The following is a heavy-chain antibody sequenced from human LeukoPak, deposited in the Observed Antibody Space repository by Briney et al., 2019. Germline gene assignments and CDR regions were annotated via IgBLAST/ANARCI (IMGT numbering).Heavy chain of an antibody. Sequence: PGGSLRLSCAASGFTFSSYWMHWVRQAPGKGLVWVSRINSDGSSTSCADSVKGRFTISRDNAKNTLYLQMNSLRAEDTAVYYCARAPDSYYYYGMDVWGQGTTVTVSS. J-gene: IGHJ6*02. CDR1: GFTFSSYW. V-gene: IGHV3-74*01. D-gene: IGHD1-14*01. CDR3: ARAPDSYYYYGMDV. CDR2: INSDGSST.